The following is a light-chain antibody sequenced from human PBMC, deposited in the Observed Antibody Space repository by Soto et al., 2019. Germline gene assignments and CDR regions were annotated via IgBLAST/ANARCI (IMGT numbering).Light chain of an antibody. CDR2: DAS. J-gene: IGKJ1*01. Sequence: DIQMTQSPSSLSASVGDRVTIXXRXSQSISSYLNWYQQKPGKAAKLLIYDASSLESGVPSRVSGSGSGTEFTLTISSLQPDDFATYYCQQYNTFWTFGPGTKVDIK. CDR1: QSISSY. V-gene: IGKV1-5*01. CDR3: QQYNTFWT.